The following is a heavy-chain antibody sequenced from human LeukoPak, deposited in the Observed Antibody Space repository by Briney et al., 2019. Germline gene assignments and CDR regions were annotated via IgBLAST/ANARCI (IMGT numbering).Heavy chain of an antibody. CDR3: ARAGDWFDP. Sequence: PSETLSLTCTVSDGSISTYYWSWIRQPPGKGLEWIGYIYYSGSTNYNPSLKSRVTISVDTSKNQFSLKLSSVTAADTAVYYCARAGDWFDPWGQGTLVTVSS. J-gene: IGHJ5*02. V-gene: IGHV4-59*01. CDR2: IYYSGST. CDR1: DGSISTYY.